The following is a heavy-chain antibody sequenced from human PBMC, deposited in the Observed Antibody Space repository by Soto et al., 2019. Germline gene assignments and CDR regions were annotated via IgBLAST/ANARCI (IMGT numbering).Heavy chain of an antibody. CDR2: ISASTRNT. Sequence: QVQLVQSGDEVKKPGASVKVSCQASGYTFSDYAISWVRQAPGQGLEWMGWISASTRNTDQAQNFQGRVIMTRDTSTDTAYMELSNLRSDDTAVYYCVRCYCSVGSCYACWHFDLWGRGTLVTVSS. J-gene: IGHJ2*01. V-gene: IGHV1-18*01. D-gene: IGHD2-15*01. CDR1: GYTFSDYA. CDR3: VRCYCSVGSCYACWHFDL.